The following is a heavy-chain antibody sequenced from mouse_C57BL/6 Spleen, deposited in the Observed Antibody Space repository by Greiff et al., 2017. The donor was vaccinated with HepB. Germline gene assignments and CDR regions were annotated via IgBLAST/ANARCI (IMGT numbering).Heavy chain of an antibody. CDR1: GYAFSSSW. V-gene: IGHV1-82*01. J-gene: IGHJ4*01. D-gene: IGHD1-1*01. CDR3: ARGEGIYYGSSYVDAMDY. CDR2: IYPGDGDT. Sequence: VQLQQSGPELVKPGASVKISCKASGYAFSSSWMNWVKQRPGKGLEWIGRIYPGDGDTNYNGKFKGKATLTADKSSSTAYMQLSSLTSEDSAVYFCARGEGIYYGSSYVDAMDYWGQGTSVTVSS.